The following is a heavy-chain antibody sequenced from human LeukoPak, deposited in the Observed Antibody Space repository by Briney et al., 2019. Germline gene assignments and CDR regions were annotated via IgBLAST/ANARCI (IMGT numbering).Heavy chain of an antibody. CDR2: ISTSSTYI. CDR3: ARHEPVITLSSYYYGMDV. J-gene: IGHJ6*02. Sequence: GGSLRLSCAASGFTFSTYSMNWVRQAPGKGLEGVSSISTSSTYIYYADSVKGRFTISRDNAKNSLYLQMNSLRAEDTAVYYCARHEPVITLSSYYYGMDVWGPGTTVTVSS. V-gene: IGHV3-21*01. D-gene: IGHD1-14*01. CDR1: GFTFSTYS.